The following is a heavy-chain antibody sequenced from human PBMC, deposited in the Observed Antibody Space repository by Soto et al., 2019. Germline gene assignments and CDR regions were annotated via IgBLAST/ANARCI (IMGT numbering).Heavy chain of an antibody. V-gene: IGHV1-69*01. CDR3: ARHHSSTWYSPFDY. D-gene: IGHD6-13*01. Sequence: QVQLVQSGAEVKKPGSSVKVSCKASGGTFSSYAISWVGQAPGQGLEWMGGIIPFFGTTNYAQKFQDRVTITADESTSTAYMELTSLRSEDTAVYYCARHHSSTWYSPFDYWGQGTLVTVSS. CDR2: IIPFFGTT. CDR1: GGTFSSYA. J-gene: IGHJ4*02.